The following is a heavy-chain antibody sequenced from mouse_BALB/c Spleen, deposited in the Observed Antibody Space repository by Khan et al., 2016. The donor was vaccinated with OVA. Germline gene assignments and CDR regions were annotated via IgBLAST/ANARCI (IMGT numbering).Heavy chain of an antibody. V-gene: IGHV1-5*01. CDR1: GYTFTSCW. CDR3: TRRNWDVAWFAY. Sequence: VQLQQSGTVLARPGASVKMSCKASGYTFTSCWIHWIKQRPGQGLEWIGDIYPGNTDTNYNQKFKGKAKLTAVTSTSTAYMELSSLTNEDSAVYYCTRRNWDVAWFAYWGQGTLVTVSA. D-gene: IGHD4-1*01. CDR2: IYPGNTDT. J-gene: IGHJ3*01.